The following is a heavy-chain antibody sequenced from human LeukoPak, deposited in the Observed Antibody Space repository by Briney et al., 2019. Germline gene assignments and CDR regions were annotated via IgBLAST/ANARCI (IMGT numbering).Heavy chain of an antibody. J-gene: IGHJ4*02. Sequence: PGGSLRLSCAASGFTFSNAWMSWVRQAPGKGLEWVAVISYDGSNKYYADSVKGRFTISRDNSKNTLYLQMNSLRAEDTAVYYCANAQGSRYCSGGSCYGDYWGQGTLVTVSS. CDR2: ISYDGSNK. D-gene: IGHD2-15*01. CDR1: GFTFSNAW. CDR3: ANAQGSRYCSGGSCYGDY. V-gene: IGHV3-30*18.